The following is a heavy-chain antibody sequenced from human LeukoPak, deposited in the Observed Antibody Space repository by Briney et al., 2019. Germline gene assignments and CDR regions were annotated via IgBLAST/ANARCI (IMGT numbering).Heavy chain of an antibody. J-gene: IGHJ4*02. Sequence: GGSLRLSCAASGFTFNNFWIAWVRQAPGKGLEWVANIKEDGSEKNYVDSAKGRSTISRDNAMNSLSLQVNSLRVEDTAVYYCARVSGSGSFYRVFDYWGQGTPVTVSS. CDR3: ARVSGSGSFYRVFDY. CDR1: GFTFNNFW. V-gene: IGHV3-7*05. CDR2: IKEDGSEK. D-gene: IGHD3-10*01.